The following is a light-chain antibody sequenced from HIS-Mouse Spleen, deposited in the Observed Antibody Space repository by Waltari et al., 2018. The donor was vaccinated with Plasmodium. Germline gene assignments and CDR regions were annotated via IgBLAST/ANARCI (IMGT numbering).Light chain of an antibody. Sequence: AIRMTQSPSSFSASTGDRVTIPCRASQGISSYLAWYQQKPGKAPKRLIYAASTLQSGVPSRFSGSGSGTDFTLTISCLQSEDFATYYCQQYYSYPFTFGPGTKVDIK. V-gene: IGKV1-8*01. CDR1: QGISSY. CDR2: AAS. CDR3: QQYYSYPFT. J-gene: IGKJ3*01.